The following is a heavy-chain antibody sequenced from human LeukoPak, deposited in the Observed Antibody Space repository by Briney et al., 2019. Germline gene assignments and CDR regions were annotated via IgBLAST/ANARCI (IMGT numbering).Heavy chain of an antibody. V-gene: IGHV1-2*02. CDR2: INPKSGGT. CDR3: ARDPFAADRDLDY. CDR1: GYTFTDYY. D-gene: IGHD3-3*02. J-gene: IGHJ4*02. Sequence: GASVKVSCKASGYTFTDYYMHWVRQAPGQGREWMGWINPKSGGTKYAQEFQGRVTMTRDTSISTAYMELSSLRSDDTAVYYCARDPFAADRDLDYWGQGTLVTVSS.